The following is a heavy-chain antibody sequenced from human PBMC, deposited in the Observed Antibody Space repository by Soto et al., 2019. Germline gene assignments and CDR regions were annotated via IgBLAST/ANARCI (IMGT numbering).Heavy chain of an antibody. CDR1: GDSLSAGPYH. J-gene: IGHJ5*02. CDR2: IYYSGST. D-gene: IGHD3-10*01. CDR3: ARFGGLLWFGESPSNWFDP. Sequence: SETLSLTCSVSGDSLSAGPYHWGWIRQPPGKGLEWIGYIYYSGSTNYSPSLKSRVTISVDTSKNQFSLKLSSVTAADTAVYYCARFGGLLWFGESPSNWFDPWGQGTLVTVSS. V-gene: IGHV4-61*01.